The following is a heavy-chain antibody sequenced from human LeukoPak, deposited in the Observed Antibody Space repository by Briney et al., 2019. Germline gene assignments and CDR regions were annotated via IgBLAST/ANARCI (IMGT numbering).Heavy chain of an antibody. J-gene: IGHJ4*02. Sequence: GGSLSLSCAASGFTFSDYYMSWIRQAPGKGLEWISYISNSGNTIKEADSVKGRFTISRDNAQNSLYLHMKSLRAEDTAVYYCARYRVITNDYFDYWGQGTLVSVSS. CDR3: ARYRVITNDYFDY. CDR1: GFTFSDYY. D-gene: IGHD2-21*01. V-gene: IGHV3-11*01. CDR2: ISNSGNTI.